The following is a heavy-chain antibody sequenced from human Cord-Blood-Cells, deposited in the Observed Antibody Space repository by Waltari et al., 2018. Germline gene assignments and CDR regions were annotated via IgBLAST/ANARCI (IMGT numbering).Heavy chain of an antibody. CDR3: ARNRVNWGSYYFDY. J-gene: IGHJ4*02. CDR1: GYTFTGYY. CDR2: INPNSGGT. V-gene: IGHV1-2*02. D-gene: IGHD7-27*01. Sequence: QVQLVQSGAAVKKPGASVKVSCKASGYTFTGYYIHWLRQAPGQGLEWMGWINPNSGGTNYAQKFQGRVTMTRDTSISTAYMELSRLRSDDTAVYYCARNRVNWGSYYFDYWGQGTLVTVSS.